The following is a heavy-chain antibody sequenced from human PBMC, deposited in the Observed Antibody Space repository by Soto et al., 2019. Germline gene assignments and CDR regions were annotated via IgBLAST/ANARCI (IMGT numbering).Heavy chain of an antibody. CDR2: ISYDGSNK. Sequence: HPGGSLRLSCAASGFTFSSYGMHWVRQAPGKGLEWVAVISYDGSNKYYADSVKGRFTISRDNSKNTLYLQMNSLRAEDTAVYYCAKDLITMSGAFEIWGQGTMVTVSS. V-gene: IGHV3-30*18. CDR3: AKDLITMSGAFEI. J-gene: IGHJ3*02. CDR1: GFTFSSYG. D-gene: IGHD3-10*02.